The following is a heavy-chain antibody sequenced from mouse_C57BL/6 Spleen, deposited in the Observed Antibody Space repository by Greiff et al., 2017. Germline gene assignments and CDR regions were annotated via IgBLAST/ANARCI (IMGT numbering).Heavy chain of an antibody. Sequence: EVQWVESGGDLVKPGGSLKLSCAASGFTFSSYGMSWVRQTPDKRLEWVATISSGGSYTYYPDSVKGRFTISRDNAKNTLYLQMSSLKSEDTAMYYCARQNSNWDMDYWGQGTSVTVSS. CDR3: ARQNSNWDMDY. D-gene: IGHD2-5*01. J-gene: IGHJ4*01. CDR1: GFTFSSYG. V-gene: IGHV5-6*01. CDR2: ISSGGSYT.